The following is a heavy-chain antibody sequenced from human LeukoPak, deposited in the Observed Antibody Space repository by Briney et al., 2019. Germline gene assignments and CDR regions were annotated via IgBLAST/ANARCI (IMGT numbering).Heavy chain of an antibody. CDR3: ARRIFDRTGEWVFDY. D-gene: IGHD3-3*01. CDR2: INHNANS. CDR1: GGSISSGDYY. Sequence: SSETLSLTCTVSGGSISSGDYYWSWIRQPPGKGLEWIGEINHNANSNYNPSLESRVTISVDTFKNQFSLKVKSVTAADTAIYYCARRIFDRTGEWVFDYWGQGTLVTVSS. V-gene: IGHV4-39*07. J-gene: IGHJ4*02.